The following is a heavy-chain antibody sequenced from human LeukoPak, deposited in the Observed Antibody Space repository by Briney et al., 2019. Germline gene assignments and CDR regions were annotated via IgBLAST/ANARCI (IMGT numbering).Heavy chain of an antibody. CDR3: ASKGYSSHRFDY. J-gene: IGHJ4*02. Sequence: GGSLRFSCAASGFTFSSYSMNWVRQAPGKGLEWVSSISSSSSYIYYADSVKGRFTISRDNAKNSLYLQMNSLRAEDTAVYYCASKGYSSHRFDYWGQGTLVTVSS. CDR1: GFTFSSYS. D-gene: IGHD6-13*01. CDR2: ISSSSSYI. V-gene: IGHV3-21*01.